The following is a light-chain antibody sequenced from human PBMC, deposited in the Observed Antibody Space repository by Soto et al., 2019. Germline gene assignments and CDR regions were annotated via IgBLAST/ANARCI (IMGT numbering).Light chain of an antibody. V-gene: IGLV4-60*03. CDR2: LEGSGSY. CDR3: ETWDSNTVV. J-gene: IGLJ2*01. Sequence: QLVLTQSSSASASLGSSVKLTCTLSSGHSSYIIAWHQQQPGKAPRYLMKLEGSGSYNKGSGVPDRFSGSSSGADRYLTISTLRSEDEADYYCETWDSNTVVFGGGTKLTVL. CDR1: SGHSSYI.